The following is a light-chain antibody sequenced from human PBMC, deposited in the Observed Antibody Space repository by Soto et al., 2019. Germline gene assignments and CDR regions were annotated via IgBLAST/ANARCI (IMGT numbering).Light chain of an antibody. V-gene: IGLV2-14*01. J-gene: IGLJ1*01. CDR2: DVS. CDR1: SSDVGGYNY. CDR3: SSYTSSSTPYFV. Sequence: QSVLTQPASVSGSPGQSITISCTGTSSDVGGYNYVSWYQQHPGKAPKLMSYDVSNRPSGVSNRFSGSKSGNTASLTISGLQAEDEADYYCSSYTSSSTPYFVFGTGTKLTVL.